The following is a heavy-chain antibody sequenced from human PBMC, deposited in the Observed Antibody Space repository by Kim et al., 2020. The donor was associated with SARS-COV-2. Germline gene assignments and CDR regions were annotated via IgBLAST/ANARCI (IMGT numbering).Heavy chain of an antibody. Sequence: GGSLRLSCAASGFTVTNNDMGWVRQAPGKGLQWVSVIYSGGRTYYADSLNGRFTISRDDSKNTLYLQMNSLRADDTAVYYCAGYSTQTRGFGPWGQGTLVTVSS. D-gene: IGHD6-13*01. J-gene: IGHJ5*02. V-gene: IGHV3-53*01. CDR1: GFTVTNND. CDR3: AGYSTQTRGFGP. CDR2: IYSGGRT.